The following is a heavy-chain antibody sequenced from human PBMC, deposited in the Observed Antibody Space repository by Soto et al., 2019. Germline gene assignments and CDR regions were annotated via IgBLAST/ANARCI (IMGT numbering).Heavy chain of an antibody. CDR3: SVDPLYYYYGMDV. Sequence: EVQLVESGGGLVKPGGSLRLSCAASGFTLSNAWMNWVRQAPGKGLECVGRIKSRTDGGTTDYAAPVKGRFTISRDDSKNTLYLQVNSLKTEDTAVYYCSVDPLYYYYGMDVWGQGTTVTVSS. J-gene: IGHJ6*02. CDR2: IKSRTDGGTT. CDR1: GFTLSNAW. V-gene: IGHV3-15*07.